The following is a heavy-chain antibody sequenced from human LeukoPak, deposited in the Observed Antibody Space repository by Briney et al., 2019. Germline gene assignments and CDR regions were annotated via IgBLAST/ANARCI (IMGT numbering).Heavy chain of an antibody. D-gene: IGHD1-26*01. Sequence: GGSLRLSCAASGFTFSSYSMNWVRQAPGKGLEWVSFISSSSTYIYYADSLKGRFTISRDNAKNSLYLQMNSLRAEDTAVYYCARDKVVGATRFDYWGQGTLVTVSS. CDR1: GFTFSSYS. V-gene: IGHV3-21*01. J-gene: IGHJ4*02. CDR2: ISSSSTYI. CDR3: ARDKVVGATRFDY.